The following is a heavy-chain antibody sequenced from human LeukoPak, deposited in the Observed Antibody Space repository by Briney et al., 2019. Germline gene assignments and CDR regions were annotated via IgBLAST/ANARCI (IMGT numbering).Heavy chain of an antibody. CDR3: ASGPGYSSGWYSDY. J-gene: IGHJ4*02. D-gene: IGHD6-19*01. V-gene: IGHV4-59*10. CDR1: GDSFSGYY. Sequence: SETLSLTCAVYGDSFSGYYWSWLRQPAGKGLEWIGRIYTSGSTNYNPSLKSRVTISVDPSKNQFSLKLSSVTAADTAVYYCASGPGYSSGWYSDYWGQGSLVTVSS. CDR2: IYTSGST.